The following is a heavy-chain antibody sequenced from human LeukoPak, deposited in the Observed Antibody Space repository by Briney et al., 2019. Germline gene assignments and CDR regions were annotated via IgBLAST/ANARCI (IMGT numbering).Heavy chain of an antibody. CDR3: ARGQTTVTN. J-gene: IGHJ4*02. CDR2: ITQDGREK. D-gene: IGHD4-17*01. CDR1: GFTFGNAW. V-gene: IGHV3-7*03. Sequence: GGSLRLSCAAAGFTFGNAWIRWVSQAAGNGLEWVANITQDGREKSYLDSVEGISTISRDNAKNSLYLQMNSLRAEDKDVYYCARGQTTVTNWGQGTLVTVSS.